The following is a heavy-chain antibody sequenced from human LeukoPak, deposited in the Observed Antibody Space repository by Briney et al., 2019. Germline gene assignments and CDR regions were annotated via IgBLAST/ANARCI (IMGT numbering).Heavy chain of an antibody. J-gene: IGHJ6*03. CDR1: GFTVSSNY. CDR2: IYSGGST. Sequence: GGSLRLSCAASGFTVSSNYMNWIRQAPGKGLEWVSVIYSGGSTYYEDSVKGRFTISRDNSKNTVYLQMNSLRVEDRAVYYCARRGDYCYYYYMDVWGKETTVTVSS. V-gene: IGHV3-53*01. D-gene: IGHD3-10*01. CDR3: ARRGDYCYYYYMDV.